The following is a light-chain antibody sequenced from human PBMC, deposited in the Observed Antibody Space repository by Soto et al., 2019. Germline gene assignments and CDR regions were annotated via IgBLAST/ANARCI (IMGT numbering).Light chain of an antibody. J-gene: IGLJ1*01. CDR3: TSYAGSNNRGV. CDR2: EAN. V-gene: IGLV2-14*02. CDR1: NNDVGGYNL. Sequence: QSALTQPASVSGSPGQSITISCTGTNNDVGGYNLVSWYQQHPGKAPKLVIYEANKRPSGVSDRFSGSRSGNTASLTISALQVEDEADYYCTSYAGSNNRGVFGSGTKLTVL.